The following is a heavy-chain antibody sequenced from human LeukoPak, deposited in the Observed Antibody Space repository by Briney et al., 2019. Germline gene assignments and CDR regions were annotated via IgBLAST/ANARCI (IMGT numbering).Heavy chain of an antibody. V-gene: IGHV4-34*01. Sequence: RASETLSLTCAVYGGSFSGYYWSWVRQPPGKGLEWIGEINHSGSTNYNPSLKSRVTISVDTSKNQFSLKLSSVTAADTAVYYCARLAAAGRVDYWGQGTLVTVSS. CDR3: ARLAAAGRVDY. CDR1: GGSFSGYY. J-gene: IGHJ4*02. D-gene: IGHD6-13*01. CDR2: INHSGST.